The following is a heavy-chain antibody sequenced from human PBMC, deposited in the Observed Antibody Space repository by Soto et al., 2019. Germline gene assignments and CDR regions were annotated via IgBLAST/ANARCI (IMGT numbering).Heavy chain of an antibody. Sequence: GGPLSLSCRASGFSSSSTYMSWVRQAPGKGLEWVSVIYSGGSTFYADSVRGRFTISRDNSKNTVNLQMNSLRAEDTAVYYCARDPWAADYWGQGTLVTVSS. CDR3: ARDPWAADY. CDR1: GFSSSSTY. J-gene: IGHJ4*02. D-gene: IGHD3-16*01. V-gene: IGHV3-66*01. CDR2: IYSGGST.